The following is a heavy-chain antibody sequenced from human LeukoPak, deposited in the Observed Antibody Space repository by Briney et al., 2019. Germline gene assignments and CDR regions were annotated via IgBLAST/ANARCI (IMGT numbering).Heavy chain of an antibody. CDR2: ISAYNGNT. V-gene: IGHV1-18*01. Sequence: ASVKVSCKASGYTFTSYGISWVRQAPGQGLEWMGWISAYNGNTNYAQKLQGRVTMTTDTSTSTAYMELRSLRSGDTAVYYCARFERWTGTVYLDYWGQGTLVTVSS. D-gene: IGHD3/OR15-3a*01. CDR3: ARFERWTGTVYLDY. CDR1: GYTFTSYG. J-gene: IGHJ4*02.